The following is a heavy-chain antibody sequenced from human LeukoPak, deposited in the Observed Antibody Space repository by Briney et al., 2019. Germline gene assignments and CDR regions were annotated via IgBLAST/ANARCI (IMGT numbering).Heavy chain of an antibody. V-gene: IGHV3-23*01. Sequence: GGPLRLSCAASGFTFCSYAMSWVRQAPGKGLVWVSGITGSGGSTYYADSVKGRFTISRDNSKNTLYLQMNNLRAEDTAVYYCAKTSLGNYYDSYDYWGQGTLVTVSS. CDR1: GFTFCSYA. CDR3: AKTSLGNYYDSYDY. D-gene: IGHD1-26*01. CDR2: ITGSGGST. J-gene: IGHJ4*02.